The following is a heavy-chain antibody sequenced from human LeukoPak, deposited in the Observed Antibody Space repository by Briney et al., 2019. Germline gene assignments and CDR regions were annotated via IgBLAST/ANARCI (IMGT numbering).Heavy chain of an antibody. CDR3: AKVGDSSGYYYFDC. Sequence: PGGSLRLSCAVSGFTVSSNDMSWVRQAPGKGLEWVSVIYDGDNTYYADSVKGRFSLSRDNSKNTLYLQMNSLRAEDTAVYYCAKVGDSSGYYYFDCWGQGTLVTVSS. CDR2: IYDGDNT. CDR1: GFTVSSND. D-gene: IGHD3-22*01. V-gene: IGHV3-66*01. J-gene: IGHJ4*02.